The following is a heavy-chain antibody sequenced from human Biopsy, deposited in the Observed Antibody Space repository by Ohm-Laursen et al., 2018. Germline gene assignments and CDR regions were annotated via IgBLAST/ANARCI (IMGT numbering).Heavy chain of an antibody. J-gene: IGHJ4*02. CDR1: TGTFTSYG. CDR3: AREAIGYQLPCDD. V-gene: IGHV1-69*11. D-gene: IGHD2-2*01. CDR2: IIPIIRTT. Sequence: SVKASCKAPTGTFTSYGIIWVRQAPGQRLEWMGRIIPIIRTTAYAQTFLGRVTIPADSPTSTVDMELTSLASDDPAVYFCAREAIGYQLPCDDWGQGTLVTVSS.